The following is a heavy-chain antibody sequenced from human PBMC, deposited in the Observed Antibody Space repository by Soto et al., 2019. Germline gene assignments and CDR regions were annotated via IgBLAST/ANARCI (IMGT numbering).Heavy chain of an antibody. V-gene: IGHV3-30-3*01. Sequence: QVQLVESEGGVVQPGRSLRLSCAASGFTFSSYAMHWVRQAPGKGLEWVAVISYDGSNKYYADSVKGRFTISRDNSKNTLYLQMYSLRAEDTAVYYCARDADYCSGGSCFDYWGQGTLVTVSS. J-gene: IGHJ4*02. CDR1: GFTFSSYA. CDR2: ISYDGSNK. CDR3: ARDADYCSGGSCFDY. D-gene: IGHD2-15*01.